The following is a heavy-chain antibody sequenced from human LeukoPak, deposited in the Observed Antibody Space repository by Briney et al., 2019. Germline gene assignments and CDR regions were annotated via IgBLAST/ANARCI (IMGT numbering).Heavy chain of an antibody. D-gene: IGHD3-16*01. J-gene: IGHJ4*01. CDR3: ARMTYIWQGWGAPFDS. CDR2: IRGSDSTI. Sequence: GGSLRLSCAASGFTFSSYSMNWVRQAPGKGLEGRSYIRGSDSTIYYTDSVKGRFTISRDNAKNSLYLQMNSMRAEDTAVYYCARMTYIWQGWGAPFDSWGHGTLVTVSS. V-gene: IGHV3-48*04. CDR1: GFTFSSYS.